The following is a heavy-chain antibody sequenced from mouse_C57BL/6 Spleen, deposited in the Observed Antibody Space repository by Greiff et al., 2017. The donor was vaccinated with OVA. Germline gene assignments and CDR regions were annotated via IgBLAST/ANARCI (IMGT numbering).Heavy chain of an antibody. Sequence: VQLQQSGPELVKPGASVKISCKASGYTFTDYYMNWVKQSHGKSLEWIGDINPNNGGTSYNQKFKGKATLTVDKSSSTAYMELRSLTSEDSAVYYCARAQGNYAMDYWGQGTSVTVSS. J-gene: IGHJ4*01. CDR3: ARAQGNYAMDY. CDR2: INPNNGGT. V-gene: IGHV1-26*01. CDR1: GYTFTDYY.